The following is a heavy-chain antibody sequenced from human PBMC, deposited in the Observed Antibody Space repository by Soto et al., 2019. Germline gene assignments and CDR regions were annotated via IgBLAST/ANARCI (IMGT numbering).Heavy chain of an antibody. CDR3: ARHWLGFGELLYLNWFDP. D-gene: IGHD3-10*01. J-gene: IGHJ5*02. Sequence: TSETLSLTCTVSGGSISSSSYYWGWIRQPPGKGLEWIGSIYYSGSTYYNPSLKSRVTISVDTSKNQFSLKLSSVTAADAAVYYCARHWLGFGELLYLNWFDPWGQGTLVTVSS. V-gene: IGHV4-39*01. CDR2: IYYSGST. CDR1: GGSISSSSYY.